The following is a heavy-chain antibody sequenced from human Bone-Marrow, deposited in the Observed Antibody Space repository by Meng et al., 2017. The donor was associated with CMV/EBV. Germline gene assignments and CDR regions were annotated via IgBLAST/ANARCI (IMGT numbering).Heavy chain of an antibody. Sequence: GSLRLSCTVSGGSISSYYWSWIRQPAGKGLEWIGRIYTSGSTNYNPSLKSRVTMSVDTSKNQFSLKLSSVTAADTAVYYCARGRSSFRSGNYGMDVWGQGTTVTVSS. CDR2: IYTSGST. CDR3: ARGRSSFRSGNYGMDV. D-gene: IGHD3-10*01. J-gene: IGHJ6*02. V-gene: IGHV4-4*07. CDR1: GGSISSYY.